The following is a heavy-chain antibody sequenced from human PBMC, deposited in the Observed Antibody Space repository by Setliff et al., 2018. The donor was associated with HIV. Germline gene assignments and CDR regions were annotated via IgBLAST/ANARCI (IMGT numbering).Heavy chain of an antibody. V-gene: IGHV1-46*04. CDR2: INPSGVST. Sequence: VASVKVSCKASGYTFTSYYMHWVRQAPGQGLEWMGIINPSGVSTYYADSVRGRFTISRDNSKNILYLQMNSLRLEDTAVYYCGKRSTDYWGQGTLVTVSS. CDR3: GKRSTDY. J-gene: IGHJ4*02. D-gene: IGHD4-17*01. CDR1: GYTFTSYY.